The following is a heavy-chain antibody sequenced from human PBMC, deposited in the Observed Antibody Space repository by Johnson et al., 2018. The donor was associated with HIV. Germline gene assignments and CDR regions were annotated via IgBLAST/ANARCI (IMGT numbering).Heavy chain of an antibody. J-gene: IGHJ3*02. V-gene: IGHV3-7*01. CDR3: ARVGDSSSSLGAFDI. CDR2: IKQDGSDK. D-gene: IGHD6-6*01. CDR1: GFTFSTFW. Sequence: VQLVESGGGLVQPGGSLRLSCAASGFTFSTFWMSWVRQAPGKGLEWVANIKQDGSDKNYVDSVKGRFTISRDNAKNSLYLQMNSLRAEDTAVYYCARVGDSSSSLGAFDIWGQGTMVTVSS.